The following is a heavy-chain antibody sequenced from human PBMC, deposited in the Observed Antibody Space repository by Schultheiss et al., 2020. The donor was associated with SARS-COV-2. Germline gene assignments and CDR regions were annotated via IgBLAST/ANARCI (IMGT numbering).Heavy chain of an antibody. Sequence: GESLKISCAASGFTFSDYYMSWIRQAPGKGLEWMATISYEGTITYYADSVKGRFTISRDNSKNTLYLQMNSLKTEDTAVYYCTTDHGGATEGVYYYYGMDVWGQGTTVTVSS. J-gene: IGHJ6*02. CDR1: GFTFSDYY. CDR3: TTDHGGATEGVYYYYGMDV. V-gene: IGHV3-30*03. CDR2: ISYEGTIT. D-gene: IGHD1-26*01.